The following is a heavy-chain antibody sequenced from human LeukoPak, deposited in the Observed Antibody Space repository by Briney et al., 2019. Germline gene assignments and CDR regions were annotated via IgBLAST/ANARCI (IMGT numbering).Heavy chain of an antibody. V-gene: IGHV3-15*01. D-gene: IGHD3-10*01. CDR2: IKSKTDGGTT. CDR3: TTDGDQELLWFGESVDY. J-gene: IGHJ4*02. Sequence: GGSLRLSCAASGFTFSNAWMSWVRQAPGKGREWVGRIKSKTDGGTTDYAAPVKGRFTISRDDSKNTLYLQMNSLKTEDTAVYYCTTDGDQELLWFGESVDYWGQGTLVTVSS. CDR1: GFTFSNAW.